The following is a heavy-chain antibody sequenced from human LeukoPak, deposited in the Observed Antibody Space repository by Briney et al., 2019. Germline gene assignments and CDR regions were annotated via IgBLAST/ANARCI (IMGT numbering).Heavy chain of an antibody. J-gene: IGHJ4*02. Sequence: PGGSLRLSCAASGFTFSDHCMDWVRQAPGKGLDWVGRSRNKAKSYTTEYAAFVKGRLSISRDDSKNSLYLQMNSLKTEDTAVYYCARVSAVGGYYLDYWGQGTLVTVSS. D-gene: IGHD2-15*01. CDR3: ARVSAVGGYYLDY. CDR1: GFTFSDHC. V-gene: IGHV3-72*01. CDR2: SRNKAKSYTT.